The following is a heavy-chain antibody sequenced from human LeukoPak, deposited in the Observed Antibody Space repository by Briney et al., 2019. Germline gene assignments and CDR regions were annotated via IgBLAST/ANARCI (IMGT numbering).Heavy chain of an antibody. V-gene: IGHV3-23*01. CDR1: AFTFCSNA. J-gene: IGHJ4*02. CDR3: ARGPAGDN. Sequence: GGSLRLSSAASAFTFCSNAMSRVPPAPGQGLEWVSAISGSGGSTDYADSVKGGFTISRDNLKNTLYLKMNTMRAEYTAVCYCARGPAGDNWGQGTLVTVSS. CDR2: ISGSGGST.